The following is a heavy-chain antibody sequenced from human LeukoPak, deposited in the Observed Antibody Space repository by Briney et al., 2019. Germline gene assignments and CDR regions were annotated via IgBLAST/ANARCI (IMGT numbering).Heavy chain of an antibody. D-gene: IGHD6-19*01. Sequence: ASVKVSCKASGYTFTSYGISWVRQAPGQGLEWMGWISAYNGNTNYAQKLQGRVTMTTDTSTSTAYMELRSLRSDDTAVYYCARDLIESSGWYWADYYYGMDVWGQGTTVTVSS. V-gene: IGHV1-18*01. CDR3: ARDLIESSGWYWADYYYGMDV. CDR1: GYTFTSYG. CDR2: ISAYNGNT. J-gene: IGHJ6*02.